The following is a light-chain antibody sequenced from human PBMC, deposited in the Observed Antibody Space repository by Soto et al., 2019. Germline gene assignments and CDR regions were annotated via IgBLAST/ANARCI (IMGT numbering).Light chain of an antibody. Sequence: DIQLTQSPSFLSASVGDTVTITCRARQNISPSLAWYQQKPGKAPKVLIYGASTLQSGVPSRFSGSGSGTEFTLTINSLQPEDFASYYCQQLTSYPLTFGGGAKVELK. V-gene: IGKV1-9*01. CDR1: QNISPS. CDR3: QQLTSYPLT. CDR2: GAS. J-gene: IGKJ4*01.